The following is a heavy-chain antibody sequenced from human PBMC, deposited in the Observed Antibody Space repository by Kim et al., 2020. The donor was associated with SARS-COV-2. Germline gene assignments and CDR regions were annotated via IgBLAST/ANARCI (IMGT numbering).Heavy chain of an antibody. CDR2: T. D-gene: IGHD5-12*01. CDR3: ARDPVDPYFDY. V-gene: IGHV1-18*01. J-gene: IGHJ4*02. Sequence: TNYAQKLQGRVTMTTDTSTSTAYMELRSLRSDDTAVYYCARDPVDPYFDYWGQGTLVTVSS.